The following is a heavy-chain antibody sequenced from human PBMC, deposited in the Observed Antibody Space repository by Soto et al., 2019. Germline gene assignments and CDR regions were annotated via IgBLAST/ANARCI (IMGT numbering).Heavy chain of an antibody. CDR2: ISYDGSNK. CDR1: GFTFSSYG. V-gene: IGHV3-30*18. D-gene: IGHD3-3*01. CDR3: AKDTSGMYYFDY. Sequence: QVQLVESVGGVVQPGRSLRLSCAASGFTFSSYGMHLVRQAPGKGLEWVAVISYDGSNKYYADSVKGRFTISRDNSKNTLYRQMNSLRAEDTAVYYCAKDTSGMYYFDYWGQGTLVTVSS. J-gene: IGHJ4*02.